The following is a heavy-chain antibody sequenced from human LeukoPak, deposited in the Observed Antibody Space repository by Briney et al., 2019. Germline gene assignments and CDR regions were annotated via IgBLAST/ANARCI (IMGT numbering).Heavy chain of an antibody. CDR1: GSIFSTYA. CDR3: AKDVFSHSNSWYYFDF. Sequence: GGSLRPSCAASGSIFSTYAMGWVRQAPGKGLEWVSGISTSGGITYYEDSVRGRFTISRDNSKNTLYLQMNSLRAEDTAVYSCAKDVFSHSNSWYYFDFWGQGTLVTVSS. D-gene: IGHD2-2*01. CDR2: ISTSGGIT. V-gene: IGHV3-23*01. J-gene: IGHJ4*02.